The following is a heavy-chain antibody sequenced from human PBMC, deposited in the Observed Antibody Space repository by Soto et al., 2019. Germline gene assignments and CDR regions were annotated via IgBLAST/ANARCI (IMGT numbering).Heavy chain of an antibody. J-gene: IGHJ6*02. CDR2: IYPGDSDT. D-gene: IGHD2-2*03. Sequence: EESLKISCKASGYIFTSHWIGWVRQMPGKGLEWLGIIYPGDSDTRYSPSFQGQVTISADKSITTAYLQWSSLKASDTAMYYCARLHDGPWMGLSYYYYGMDVWGQGTTVTVSS. V-gene: IGHV5-51*01. CDR3: ARLHDGPWMGLSYYYYGMDV. CDR1: GYIFTSHW.